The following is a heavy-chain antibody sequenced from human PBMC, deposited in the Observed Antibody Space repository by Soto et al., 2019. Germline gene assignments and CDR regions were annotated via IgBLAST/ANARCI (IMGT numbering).Heavy chain of an antibody. J-gene: IGHJ4*02. V-gene: IGHV3-30*18. CDR2: ISFDGSHK. Sequence: GWSLRLSCAGSGFTFRNYGLHWVRQAPGNGLEWVSFISFDGSHKYYADSVKGRFTISRDNSNNMLYLQMDSLTTEDTAVYYCAKDGAPRYCSRSSCHPAGAYWGQGTLVTVSS. D-gene: IGHD2-15*01. CDR3: AKDGAPRYCSRSSCHPAGAY. CDR1: GFTFRNYG.